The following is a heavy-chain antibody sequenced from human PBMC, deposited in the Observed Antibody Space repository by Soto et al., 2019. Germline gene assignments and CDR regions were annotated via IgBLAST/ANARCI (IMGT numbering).Heavy chain of an antibody. Sequence: SETLSLTCTVSGGSISNHYWSWIRQPPGKGLEWIGYIYYNGNTNYNPSLKSRVTMSVDTSKNQISLKLSSVTAADTAVYYCVRANWYYEYWGQGALVTVSS. D-gene: IGHD1-1*01. V-gene: IGHV4-59*11. CDR2: IYYNGNT. J-gene: IGHJ4*02. CDR3: VRANWYYEY. CDR1: GGSISNHY.